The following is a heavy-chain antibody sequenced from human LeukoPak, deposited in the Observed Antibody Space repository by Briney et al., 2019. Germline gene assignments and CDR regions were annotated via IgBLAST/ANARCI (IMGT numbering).Heavy chain of an antibody. CDR1: GYSFTSYW. Sequence: GESLKISCKGSGYSFTSYWIAWVRQMPGEGLEWMGIIYPGDSDTRYSPSSQGQVTISADKSISTAYLQWSSLKASDTAMYYCARRDCGGGSCYGDFDYWGQGTLVTVSS. CDR3: ARRDCGGGSCYGDFDY. D-gene: IGHD2-15*01. J-gene: IGHJ4*02. V-gene: IGHV5-51*01. CDR2: IYPGDSDT.